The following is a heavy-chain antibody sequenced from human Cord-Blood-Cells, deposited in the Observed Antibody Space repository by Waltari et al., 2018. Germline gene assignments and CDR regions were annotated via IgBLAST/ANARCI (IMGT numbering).Heavy chain of an antibody. CDR1: GFTFSSYS. Sequence: EVQLVESGGGLVKPGGSVSLSCAASGFTFSSYSLTWLRQAPVKGLEWVSTIRSSSSYIYYAYSVKGRFTISRDNAKNSLYLQMNSLRAEDTAVYYCAREGPQYYFDYWGQGTLVTVSS. CDR2: IRSSSSYI. V-gene: IGHV3-21*01. CDR3: AREGPQYYFDY. J-gene: IGHJ4*02.